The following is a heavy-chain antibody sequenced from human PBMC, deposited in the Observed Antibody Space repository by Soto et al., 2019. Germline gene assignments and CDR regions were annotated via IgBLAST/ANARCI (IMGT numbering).Heavy chain of an antibody. CDR2: ISGSGGST. V-gene: IGHV3-23*01. J-gene: IGHJ6*03. Sequence: GGSLRLSCAASGFTFSSYAMSWVRQAPGKGLEWVSAISGSGGSTYYADSVKGRFTISRDNSKNTLYLQMNSLRAEDTAVYYCAKVHIAARPWGTNYYYYMDVWGKGTTVTVSS. D-gene: IGHD6-6*01. CDR3: AKVHIAARPWGTNYYYYMDV. CDR1: GFTFSSYA.